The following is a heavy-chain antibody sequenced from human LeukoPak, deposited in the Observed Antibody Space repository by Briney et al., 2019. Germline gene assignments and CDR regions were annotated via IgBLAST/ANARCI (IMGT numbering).Heavy chain of an antibody. Sequence: GGSLRLSCAASGFTVSSTFMSWVLQAPGKGLEWVSVIYTGGSTHYADSVKGRFTISRDNSNNTVYLQMNSLRAEDTAVYYCARDNAYFDYWGRGTLVTVSS. V-gene: IGHV3-53*01. CDR2: IYTGGST. J-gene: IGHJ4*02. CDR1: GFTVSSTF. CDR3: ARDNAYFDY.